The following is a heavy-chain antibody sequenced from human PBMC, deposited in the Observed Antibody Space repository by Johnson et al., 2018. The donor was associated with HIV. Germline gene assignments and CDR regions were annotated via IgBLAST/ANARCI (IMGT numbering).Heavy chain of an antibody. V-gene: IGHV3-30*04. D-gene: IGHD6-6*01. CDR3: ARGEWSRSSGDAFDI. Sequence: QVQLVESGGDVVQPGRSLRLSCAASGFTFRSYAMHWVRQATGKGREWEAAIGYDGNDKDYADSVKGRFTISRDNSRNTLYLHLNSLRAVDTAVYYCARGEWSRSSGDAFDIWGQGTMVTVSS. J-gene: IGHJ3*02. CDR2: IGYDGNDK. CDR1: GFTFRSYA.